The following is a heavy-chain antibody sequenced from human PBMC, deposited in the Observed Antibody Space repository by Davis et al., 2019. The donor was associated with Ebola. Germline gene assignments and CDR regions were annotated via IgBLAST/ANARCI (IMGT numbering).Heavy chain of an antibody. D-gene: IGHD3-22*01. J-gene: IGHJ4*02. V-gene: IGHV4-30-4*02. Sequence: SETLSLTCTVSGGSISSGDYYWSWIRQPPGKGLEWIGYIYYSGSTYYNPSLKSRVTMSVDSSKKQFSLRLSSVTAADTAVYYCARHAYFYYSGDSSMGCDFWGQGTLVTVSS. CDR3: ARHAYFYYSGDSSMGCDF. CDR1: GGSISSGDYY. CDR2: IYYSGST.